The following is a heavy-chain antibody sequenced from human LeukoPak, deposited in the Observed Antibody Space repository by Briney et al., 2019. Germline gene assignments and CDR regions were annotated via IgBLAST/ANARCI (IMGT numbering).Heavy chain of an antibody. CDR3: ARGRYSGYDYHNYFDY. CDR2: IYTSGST. CDR1: GGSISSGSYY. Sequence: PSQTLSLTCTVSGGSISSGSYYWSWIRQPAGKGLEWIGRIYTSGSTNYNPSLKSRVTMSVDTSKNQFSLKLSSVTAADTAVYYCARGRYSGYDYHNYFDYWGQGTQVTVSS. J-gene: IGHJ4*02. V-gene: IGHV4-61*02. D-gene: IGHD5-12*01.